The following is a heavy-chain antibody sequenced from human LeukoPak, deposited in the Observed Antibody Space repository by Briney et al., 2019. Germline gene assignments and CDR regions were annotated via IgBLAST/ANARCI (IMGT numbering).Heavy chain of an antibody. V-gene: IGHV4-30-2*01. D-gene: IGHD3-22*01. Sequence: SETLSLTCTVSGGSISSGGYYWSWIRQPPGKGLEWIGYIYHSGSTYYNPSLKSRVTISVDRSKNQFSLKLSSVTAADTAVYYCARVPDDSSGYYGILHFDYWGQGTLVTVSS. CDR3: ARVPDDSSGYYGILHFDY. CDR2: IYHSGST. CDR1: GGSISSGGYY. J-gene: IGHJ4*02.